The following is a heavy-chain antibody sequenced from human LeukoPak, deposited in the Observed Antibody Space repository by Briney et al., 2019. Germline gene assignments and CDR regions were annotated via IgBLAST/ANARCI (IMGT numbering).Heavy chain of an antibody. J-gene: IGHJ4*02. CDR2: IWYDGSNK. V-gene: IGHV3-33*06. Sequence: GGSLRLSCAASGFTFSSYGMHWVRQAPGKGLEWVAVIWYDGSNKYYADSVKGRFTISRDNSKNTLYLQMNSLRAEDTAVYYCAKEYDILTGYQGLRTFDYWGQGTLVTVSS. CDR1: GFTFSSYG. D-gene: IGHD3-9*01. CDR3: AKEYDILTGYQGLRTFDY.